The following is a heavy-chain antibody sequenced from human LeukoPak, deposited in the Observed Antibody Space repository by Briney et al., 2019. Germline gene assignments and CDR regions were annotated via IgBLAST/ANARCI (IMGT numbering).Heavy chain of an antibody. CDR3: VRDRRLHYYGGSWFDP. D-gene: IGHD3-22*01. CDR2: IYYSGST. CDR1: GGSISSYY. V-gene: IGHV4-59*12. Sequence: SETLSLTCTVSGGSISSYYWSWIRQPPGKGLEWIGYIYYSGSTNYKPSLKSRVTISVDTSKNQFSLKLSSVTAADTAVYYCVRDRRLHYYGGSWFDPWGQGRLVTVSS. J-gene: IGHJ5*02.